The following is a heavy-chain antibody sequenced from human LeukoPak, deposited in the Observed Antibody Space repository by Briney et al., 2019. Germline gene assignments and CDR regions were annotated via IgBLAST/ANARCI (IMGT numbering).Heavy chain of an antibody. J-gene: IGHJ4*02. V-gene: IGHV4-4*02. CDR2: MYLSGTT. Sequence: SGTLSLTCTVSGDSINSLDLWSWVRQPPGKGLEWIGEMYLSGTTHSNPPVKSRVTISIDKSKNQFFLNLSSVTAADTAVYYCAGLVGRYSSGLYYYYFDYWGQGTLVTVFS. CDR3: AGLVGRYSSGLYYYYFDY. D-gene: IGHD3-22*01. CDR1: GDSINSLDL.